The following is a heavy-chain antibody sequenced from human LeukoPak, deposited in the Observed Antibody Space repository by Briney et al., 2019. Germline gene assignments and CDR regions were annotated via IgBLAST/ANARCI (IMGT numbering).Heavy chain of an antibody. Sequence: GGSLRLSCAASGFTSSDHYMSWIRQAPGKGLEWIAHISGDGDIIYHKDSFQGRFAISRDNAKNSLYLQMNNLRAEDAAVYYCTRDPYGSGSEGYFYYMDVWGKGTTVTVS. CDR3: TRDPYGSGSEGYFYYMDV. D-gene: IGHD3-10*01. J-gene: IGHJ6*03. V-gene: IGHV3-11*04. CDR1: GFTSSDHY. CDR2: ISGDGDII.